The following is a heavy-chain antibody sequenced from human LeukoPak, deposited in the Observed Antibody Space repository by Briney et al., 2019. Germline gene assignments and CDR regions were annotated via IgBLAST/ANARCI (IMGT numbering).Heavy chain of an antibody. Sequence: PGGSLRLSCAASGFTFSRHAMNWVRQAPGQGLEWVSGISHSGGSTYYADSVKGRFTISRDNSKSTLYLQMNSLRAEDTAVYYCAKDGYDSPNYADNWGQGTLVTVSS. CDR2: ISHSGGST. CDR1: GFTFSRHA. D-gene: IGHD2-2*01. J-gene: IGHJ4*02. V-gene: IGHV3-23*01. CDR3: AKDGYDSPNYADN.